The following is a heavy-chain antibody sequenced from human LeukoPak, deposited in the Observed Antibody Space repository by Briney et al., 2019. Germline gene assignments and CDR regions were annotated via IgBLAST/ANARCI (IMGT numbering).Heavy chain of an antibody. V-gene: IGHV1-8*01. J-gene: IGHJ6*03. CDR2: MNPNSGNT. Sequence: ASVKVSCKASGYTFTSYDINWVRQVTGQGLEWMGWMNPNSGNTGYAQKFQGRVTMTRNTSISTAYMELSSLRSEDTAVYYCARGPFHYYYYYMDVWGKGTTVTVSS. CDR3: ARGPFHYYYYYMDV. CDR1: GYTFTSYD.